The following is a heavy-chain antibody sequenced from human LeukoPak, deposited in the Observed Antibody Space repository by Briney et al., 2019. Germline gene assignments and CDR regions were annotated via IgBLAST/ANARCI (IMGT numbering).Heavy chain of an antibody. J-gene: IGHJ4*02. D-gene: IGHD2-15*01. V-gene: IGHV3-23*01. CDR3: AKDGTPTPYPFDY. Sequence: GGSLRLSCAASGFTFSSYAMSWVRQAPGKGLEWVSAISGSGGSTYYADSVKGRFTISRDNSENTLYLQMNSLRAEDTAVYYCAKDGTPTPYPFDYWGQGTLVTVSS. CDR2: ISGSGGST. CDR1: GFTFSSYA.